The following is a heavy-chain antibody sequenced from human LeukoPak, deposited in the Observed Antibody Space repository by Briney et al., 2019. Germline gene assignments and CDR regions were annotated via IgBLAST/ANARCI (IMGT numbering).Heavy chain of an antibody. J-gene: IGHJ4*02. CDR3: ARLPSTRLILPFDY. Sequence: GESLKISCKGSGYSFTSYWIGWVRQMPGKGLEWMGIVYPGDSDTRYSPSFQGLVTFSADKSISTAYLQWSSLKASDTAMYYCARLPSTRLILPFDYWGQGTLVTVSS. CDR2: VYPGDSDT. V-gene: IGHV5-51*01. CDR1: GYSFTSYW. D-gene: IGHD3/OR15-3a*01.